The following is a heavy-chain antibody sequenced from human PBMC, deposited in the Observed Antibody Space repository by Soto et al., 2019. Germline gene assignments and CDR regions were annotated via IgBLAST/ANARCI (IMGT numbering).Heavy chain of an antibody. V-gene: IGHV3-21*01. Sequence: GGSLRLSCAASGFTFSSYSMNWVRQAPGKGLEWVSSISSSSSYIYYADSVKGRFTISRDNAKNSLYLQMNSLRAEDTAVYYCARDDKFLDYYVSSDYYDRPKQYFDYWSQGTLVTVSS. CDR1: GFTFSSYS. J-gene: IGHJ4*02. CDR3: ARDDKFLDYYVSSDYYDRPKQYFDY. CDR2: ISSSSSYI. D-gene: IGHD3-22*01.